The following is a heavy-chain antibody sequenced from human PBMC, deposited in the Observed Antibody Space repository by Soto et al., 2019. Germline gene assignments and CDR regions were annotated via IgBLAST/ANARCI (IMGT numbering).Heavy chain of an antibody. CDR3: ARSRPSLYYYYGMDV. J-gene: IGHJ6*02. V-gene: IGHV4-34*01. CDR1: GGSFSDYS. Sequence: SETLSLTCAVYGGSFSDYSWTWIRQPPGKGLEWIGEINHSGSTNYNPSLKSRVTISVDKSKNQFSLKLSSVTAADTAVYYCARSRPSLYYYYGMDVWGQGTTVTVSS. CDR2: INHSGST.